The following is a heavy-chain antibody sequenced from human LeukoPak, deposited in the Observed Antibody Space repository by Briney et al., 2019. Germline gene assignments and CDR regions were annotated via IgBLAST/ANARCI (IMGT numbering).Heavy chain of an antibody. CDR2: INPNSGDT. CDR3: ARMSYYDRRGDNWFDP. D-gene: IGHD3-22*01. J-gene: IGHJ5*02. CDR1: GYTFTGFF. V-gene: IGHV1-2*02. Sequence: ASVKVSCKASGYTFTGFFIHWVRQAPGQGLEWMGWINPNSGDTNFAQRFQGRVTMTRDTSISTAYMELSSLRPEDTAVYYCARMSYYDRRGDNWFDPWGQGTLVIVSS.